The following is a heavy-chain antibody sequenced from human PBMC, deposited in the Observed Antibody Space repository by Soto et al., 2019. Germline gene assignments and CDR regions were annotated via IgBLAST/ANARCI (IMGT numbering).Heavy chain of an antibody. J-gene: IGHJ4*02. V-gene: IGHV3-7*01. D-gene: IGHD2-15*01. CDR3: ARDGYCSGGRCYRRNDY. CDR1: GFTFSGYW. CDR2: IKDDGSEK. Sequence: EVQLVESGGGLVQPGGSLRLSCAASGFTFSGYWMTWARQAPGKALEWVAQIKDDGSEKFYVDSVKGRFTISRDNADNLSYLQMNSLRAEDTAVYFCARDGYCSGGRCYRRNDYWGQGTLVIVSS.